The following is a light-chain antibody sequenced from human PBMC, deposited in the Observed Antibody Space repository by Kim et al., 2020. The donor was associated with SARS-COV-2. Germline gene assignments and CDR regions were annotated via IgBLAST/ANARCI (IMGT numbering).Light chain of an antibody. V-gene: IGLV3-21*04. CDR1: NIGSKS. CDR3: QVWDSSSEEV. Sequence: SYELTQPPSVSVAPGKTARITCGGNNIGSKSVHWYQQKPGRAPVLVIYYDSDRPSGIPERFSGSNSGNTATLTISRVEAGDEADYYCQVWDSSSEEVFGGGTQLTVL. CDR2: YDS. J-gene: IGLJ3*02.